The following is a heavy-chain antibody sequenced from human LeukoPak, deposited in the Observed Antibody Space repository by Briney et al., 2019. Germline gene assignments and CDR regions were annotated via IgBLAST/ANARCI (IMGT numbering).Heavy chain of an antibody. CDR1: GGTFSSYA. J-gene: IGHJ4*02. D-gene: IGHD1-26*01. CDR2: IIPIFGTA. CDR3: ARGRSKGGYYFDY. V-gene: IGHV1-69*05. Sequence: GASVKVSCKASGGTFSSYAISWVRQAPGQGLEWMGRIIPIFGTANYAQKSQGRVTITTDESTSTAYMELSSLRSEDTAVYYCARGRSKGGYYFDYWGQGTLVTVSS.